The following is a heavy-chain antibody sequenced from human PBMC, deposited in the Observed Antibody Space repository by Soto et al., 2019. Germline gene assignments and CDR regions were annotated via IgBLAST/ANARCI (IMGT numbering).Heavy chain of an antibody. CDR3: LMGYFFDY. CDR1: GFTFSSYA. D-gene: IGHD3-16*01. CDR2: ISNNGGTT. J-gene: IGHJ4*02. Sequence: EVQLLESGGGLVQPGGSLRLSCAASGFTFSSYAMSWVRQAPGKGLEWVSTISNNGGTTYDADSVKGRFTISRDNSKNTLYLQMNSLRAEDPAVYYCLMGYFFDYWGQGTLVTVSP. V-gene: IGHV3-23*01.